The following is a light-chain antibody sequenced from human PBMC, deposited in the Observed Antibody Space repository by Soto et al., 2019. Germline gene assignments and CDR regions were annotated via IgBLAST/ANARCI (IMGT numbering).Light chain of an antibody. CDR3: AAWDDTLRARV. Sequence: QSVLAQPPSASGTPGQRVTISCSGSNSNIGRNDVTWYQQVPGTAPQCLIYSNDQRPSGVPVRISGSRSGTSASLAISGLQSGDEAEYYCAAWDDTLRARVFGGGTKLTVL. CDR2: SND. CDR1: NSNIGRND. J-gene: IGLJ2*01. V-gene: IGLV1-44*01.